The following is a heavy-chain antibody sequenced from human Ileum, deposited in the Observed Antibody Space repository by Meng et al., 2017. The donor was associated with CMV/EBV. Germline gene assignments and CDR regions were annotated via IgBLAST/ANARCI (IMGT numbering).Heavy chain of an antibody. D-gene: IGHD6-13*01. CDR3: VKGLASPGTSYFDL. Sequence: GESLKISCATSGITFSDYALSWVRQAPGKGLEWVSSINSRGSNTYYADSVKGRLTISRDNSNNTMYVQMNSLRVEDTAIYYCVKGLASPGTSYFDLWGQGTRVTVSS. CDR1: GITFSDYA. J-gene: IGHJ4*02. V-gene: IGHV3-23*05. CDR2: INSRGSNT.